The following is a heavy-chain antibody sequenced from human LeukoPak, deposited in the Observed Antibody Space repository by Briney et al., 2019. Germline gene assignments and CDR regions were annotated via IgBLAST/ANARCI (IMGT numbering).Heavy chain of an antibody. CDR2: ISSSGTIM. V-gene: IGHV3-48*03. CDR1: GFTFSSYE. J-gene: IGHJ4*02. D-gene: IGHD6-19*01. CDR3: ASSISGWTDVFGY. Sequence: PGGSLRLSCAASGFTFSSYEMNWVRQAPGKGLECVSYISSSGTIMYNEDSVKGRFTISRDNAKNSLYLQMNNLRAEDTAVYYCASSISGWTDVFGYWGQGTLVTVPS.